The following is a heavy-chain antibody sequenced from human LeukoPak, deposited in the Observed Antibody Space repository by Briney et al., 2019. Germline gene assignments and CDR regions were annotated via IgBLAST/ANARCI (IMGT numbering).Heavy chain of an antibody. D-gene: IGHD3-9*01. J-gene: IGHJ5*02. V-gene: IGHV4-59*01. CDR2: IYYSGST. CDR3: ARGVTYYDILTGTDRHWFDP. Sequence: PSETLSLTCTVSGGSISSYYWSWIRQPPGKGLEWIGYIYYSGSTNYNPSLKSRVTISVDTSKNQFSLKLSSVTAADTAVYYCARGVTYYDILTGTDRHWFDPWGQGTLVTVSS. CDR1: GGSISSYY.